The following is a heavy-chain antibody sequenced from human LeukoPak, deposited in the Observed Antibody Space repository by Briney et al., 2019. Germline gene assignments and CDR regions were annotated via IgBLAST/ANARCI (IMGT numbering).Heavy chain of an antibody. CDR3: ARVRITMIVVDYVVGRNNWFDP. Sequence: SETLTLTCTVSGGSISSSSYYWGWIRQPPGKGLEWIGSIYYSGSTYYNPSLKSRVTMSVDTSKNQFSLKLSSVTAADTAVYYCARVRITMIVVDYVVGRNNWFDPWGQGTLVTVSS. J-gene: IGHJ5*02. D-gene: IGHD3-22*01. CDR2: IYYSGST. CDR1: GGSISSSSYY. V-gene: IGHV4-39*07.